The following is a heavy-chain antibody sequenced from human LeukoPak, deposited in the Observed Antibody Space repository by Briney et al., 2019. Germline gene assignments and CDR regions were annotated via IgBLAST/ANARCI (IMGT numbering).Heavy chain of an antibody. CDR2: IYYSGST. D-gene: IGHD3-10*01. Sequence: SETLSLTCTVSGGSISSSSYYWGWIRQPPGKGLEWIGSIYYSGSTYYNPSLKSRVTISVDTSKNQFSLKLSSVTAADTAVYYCARAVSRAYYYGSGSYPLDAFDIWGQGTMVTVSS. J-gene: IGHJ3*02. V-gene: IGHV4-39*07. CDR3: ARAVSRAYYYGSGSYPLDAFDI. CDR1: GGSISSSSYY.